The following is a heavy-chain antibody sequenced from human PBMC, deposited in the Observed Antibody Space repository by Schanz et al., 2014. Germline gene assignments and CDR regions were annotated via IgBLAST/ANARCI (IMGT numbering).Heavy chain of an antibody. CDR2: ISPSSATI. CDR3: AKIWKGHPIEVRPGWSDGMDV. J-gene: IGHJ6*02. CDR1: GFSFSSYS. V-gene: IGHV3-48*01. D-gene: IGHD6-6*01. Sequence: EVQLVESGGGLIQPGGSLRLSCAASGFSFSSYSMNWVRQAPVRGLEWVSYISPSSATIYYADSVKGRFTVSRDNAKNSLYLQMNSLRAEDTAVYYCAKIWKGHPIEVRPGWSDGMDVWGQGTLVTVSS.